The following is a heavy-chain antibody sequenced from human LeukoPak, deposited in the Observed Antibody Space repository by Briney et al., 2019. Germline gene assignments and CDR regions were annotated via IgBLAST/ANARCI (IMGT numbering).Heavy chain of an antibody. D-gene: IGHD5-12*01. V-gene: IGHV3-7*01. CDR3: VRDSPGYGAYDFD. Sequence: PGGSLRLSCAASGLTFSSYWMSWVRQAPGKGLEWVANIKEDGSAKYYVDSVKGRFTISRDNAKNSLYLQMNNLSAEDTAVYYCVRDSPGYGAYDFDWGQGTLVTVSS. CDR1: GLTFSSYW. J-gene: IGHJ4*02. CDR2: IKEDGSAK.